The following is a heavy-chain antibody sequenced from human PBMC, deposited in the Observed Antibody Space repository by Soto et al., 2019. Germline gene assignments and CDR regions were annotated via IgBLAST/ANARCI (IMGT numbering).Heavy chain of an antibody. D-gene: IGHD3-22*01. Sequence: GGSLRLSCAASGFTFSSYAMHWVRQAPGKGLEWVAVISYDGSNKYYADSVKGRFTISRDNSKNTLYLQMNSLRAEDTAVYYCARDHAPYYYDSSGYPNWFDPWGQGTLVTVS. CDR2: ISYDGSNK. CDR3: ARDHAPYYYDSSGYPNWFDP. V-gene: IGHV3-30-3*01. CDR1: GFTFSSYA. J-gene: IGHJ5*02.